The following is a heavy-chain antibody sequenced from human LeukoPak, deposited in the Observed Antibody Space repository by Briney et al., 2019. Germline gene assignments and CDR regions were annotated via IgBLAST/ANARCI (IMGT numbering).Heavy chain of an antibody. V-gene: IGHV5-51*01. J-gene: IGHJ4*02. CDR1: GYSFTSYW. D-gene: IGHD3-10*01. CDR3: ARHRDPYGSGSH. CDR2: IYPGDSDT. Sequence: GESLKISCKGSGYSFTSYWIDWVRQRPGKGLEWMGIIYPGDSDTRYSPSFQGQVTISADKSISTAYLQWSSLKASDTAMYYCARHRDPYGSGSHWGQRTLVTVSS.